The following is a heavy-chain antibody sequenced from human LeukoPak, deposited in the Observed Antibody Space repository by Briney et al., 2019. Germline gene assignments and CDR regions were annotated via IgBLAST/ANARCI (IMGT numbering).Heavy chain of an antibody. D-gene: IGHD3-22*01. J-gene: IGHJ4*02. Sequence: GGSLRLSCAASGFTFSDYYMSWIRQAPGKGLEWVSYISSSGSTIYYADSVKGRFTISGDNAKNSLYLQMNSLRAEDTAVYYCARDRTEYYYDSSGYFPAYWGQGTLVTVSS. V-gene: IGHV3-11*04. CDR2: ISSSGSTI. CDR3: ARDRTEYYYDSSGYFPAY. CDR1: GFTFSDYY.